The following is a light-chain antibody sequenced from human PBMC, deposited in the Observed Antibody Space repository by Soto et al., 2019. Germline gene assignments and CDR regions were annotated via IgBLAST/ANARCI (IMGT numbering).Light chain of an antibody. J-gene: IGLJ2*01. CDR3: ATWDDSPNSYI. Sequence: QAVVSQPPSASGTPGQRVTISCSGSRSNIGSHAVNWYQQLPGTAPKVLIYSTSQRPSGVPDRFSGSRSDTSASLAISGLQSEDEADYYCATWDDSPNSYIFGGGTKVTVL. CDR1: RSNIGSHA. V-gene: IGLV1-44*01. CDR2: STS.